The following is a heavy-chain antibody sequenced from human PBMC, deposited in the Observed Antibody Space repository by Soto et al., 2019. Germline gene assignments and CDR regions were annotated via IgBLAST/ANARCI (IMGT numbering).Heavy chain of an antibody. D-gene: IGHD4-4*01. J-gene: IGHJ5*02. Sequence: SVKVSCKASGFTFTSSAMQWVRQARGQRLEWIGWIVVGSGNTNYAQKFQERVTITRDMSTSTAHMELSSLRSEDTAVYYCAADRRSTVISWFDPWGQGTLVTVSS. CDR1: GFTFTSSA. CDR3: AADRRSTVISWFDP. V-gene: IGHV1-58*02. CDR2: IVVGSGNT.